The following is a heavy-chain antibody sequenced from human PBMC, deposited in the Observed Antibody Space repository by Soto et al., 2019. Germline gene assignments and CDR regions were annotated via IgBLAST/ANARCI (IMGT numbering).Heavy chain of an antibody. CDR2: INPSGGST. V-gene: IGHV1-46*01. J-gene: IGHJ4*02. CDR3: ARDNEDNGRAFSCDY. CDR1: VYTFTSYY. D-gene: IGHD2-8*01. Sequence: GASVKVSCKASVYTFTSYYMHWVRQAPGQGLEWMGIINPSGGSTSYAQKFQGRVTMTRDTPTSTVYMELSSLRAEDTALYYCARDNEDNGRAFSCDYWGQGTLVTVSS.